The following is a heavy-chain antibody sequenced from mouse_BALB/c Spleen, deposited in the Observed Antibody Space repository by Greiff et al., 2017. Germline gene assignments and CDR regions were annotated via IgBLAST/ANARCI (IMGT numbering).Heavy chain of an antibody. D-gene: IGHD1-1*01. J-gene: IGHJ2*01. CDR1: GYSFTSYY. CDR2: IDPFNGGT. CDR3: ARYYGWDY. V-gene: IGHV1S135*01. Sequence: VQLQQSGPELMKPGASVKISCKASGYSFTSYYMHWVKQSHGKSLEWIGYIDPFNGGTSYNQKFKGKATLTVDKSSSTAYMHLSSLTSEDSAVYYCARYYGWDYWGQGTTLTVSS.